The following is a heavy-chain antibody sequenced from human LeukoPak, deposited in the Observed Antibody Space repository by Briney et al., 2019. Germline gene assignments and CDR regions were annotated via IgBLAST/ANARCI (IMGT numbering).Heavy chain of an antibody. V-gene: IGHV1-18*01. J-gene: IGHJ4*02. Sequence: ASVKVSCKASGYTFSSYGISWVRQAPGQGLEWMGWISPYNGNTNYEQKFQGRVTMTTDTSTSTAYMELRSLRSDDTAVYYCVRGLPPYYDTSGYYELDYWGQGTLVTVSS. D-gene: IGHD3-22*01. CDR3: VRGLPPYYDTSGYYELDY. CDR1: GYTFSSYG. CDR2: ISPYNGNT.